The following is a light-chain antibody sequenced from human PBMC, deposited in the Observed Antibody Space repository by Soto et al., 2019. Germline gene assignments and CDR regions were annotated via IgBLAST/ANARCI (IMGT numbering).Light chain of an antibody. J-gene: IGKJ1*01. CDR2: VAS. V-gene: IGKV3-20*01. CDR1: HSVSSSY. Sequence: EIVLTQSPGTLSLSPGERATLSCRASHSVSSSYLAWYQQKPGQAPRLLIYVASSRATGIPDRFSGSGSGTDFTITISRLEPEDFAVYYCQQYGSSRTFGQGTKVEIK. CDR3: QQYGSSRT.